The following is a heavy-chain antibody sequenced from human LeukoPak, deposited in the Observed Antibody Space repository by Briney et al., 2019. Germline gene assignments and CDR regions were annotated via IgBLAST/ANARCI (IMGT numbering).Heavy chain of an antibody. CDR3: AKSIAVAGTIVGEDAFDI. CDR2: INHSGST. CDR1: GGSFSGYY. D-gene: IGHD6-19*01. Sequence: SETLSLTCAVYGGSFSGYYWSWIRQPPGKGLEWIGEINHSGSTNYNPSLKSRVTISVDTSKNQFSLKLSSVTAADTAVYYCAKSIAVAGTIVGEDAFDIWGQGTMVTVSS. V-gene: IGHV4-34*01. J-gene: IGHJ3*02.